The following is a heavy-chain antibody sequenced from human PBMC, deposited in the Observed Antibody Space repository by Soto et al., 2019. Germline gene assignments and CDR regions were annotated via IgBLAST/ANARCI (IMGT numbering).Heavy chain of an antibody. CDR1: GGSFSGYY. J-gene: IGHJ4*02. Sequence: QVQLQQWGAGLLKPSETLSLTCAVYGGSFSGYYWTWIRQPPGTGLEWIGEINHSGSTNYNPSLTSGVPISVDTSTNQSSPTLTSVTAADTAVYYCATDKITALFDYWCQGTLVTVSS. V-gene: IGHV4-34*01. CDR3: ATDKITALFDY. CDR2: INHSGST. D-gene: IGHD3-10*01.